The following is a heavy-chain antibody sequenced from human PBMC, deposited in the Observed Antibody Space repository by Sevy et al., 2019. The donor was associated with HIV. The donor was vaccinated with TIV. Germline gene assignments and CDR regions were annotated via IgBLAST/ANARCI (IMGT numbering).Heavy chain of an antibody. CDR3: ARDDSLPMVRGVSPFDY. Sequence: GGSLRLSCAASGFTFSSYGMHWVRQAPGKGLEWVAVIWYDGSNKYYADSVKGRFTISRDNSKNTLYLQMNSLRAEDTAVYYCARDDSLPMVRGVSPFDYWGRGTLVTVSS. CDR2: IWYDGSNK. D-gene: IGHD3-10*01. V-gene: IGHV3-33*01. J-gene: IGHJ4*02. CDR1: GFTFSSYG.